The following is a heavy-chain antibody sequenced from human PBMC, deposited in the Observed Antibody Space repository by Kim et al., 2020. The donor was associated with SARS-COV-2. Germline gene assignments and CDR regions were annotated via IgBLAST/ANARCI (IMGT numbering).Heavy chain of an antibody. J-gene: IGHJ4*02. D-gene: IGHD3-9*01. Sequence: AQKFQGRVTMTRDTSISTAYMELSRLRSDDTAVYYCAREDYDILTGAPDYWGQGTLVTVSS. CDR3: AREDYDILTGAPDY. V-gene: IGHV1-2*02.